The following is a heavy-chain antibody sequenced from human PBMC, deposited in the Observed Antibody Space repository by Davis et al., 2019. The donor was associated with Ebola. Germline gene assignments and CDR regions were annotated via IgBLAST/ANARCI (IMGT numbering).Heavy chain of an antibody. J-gene: IGHJ4*02. V-gene: IGHV3-7*03. CDR2: IKQDGSEK. Sequence: GESLKISCAASGFTFSSYWMSWVRQAPGKGLEWVANIKQDGSEKYYVDSVKGRFTISRDNAKNSLYLQMNSLRAEDTALYYCAKDSGRYYFDYWGQGTLVTVSS. CDR3: AKDSGRYYFDY. CDR1: GFTFSSYW.